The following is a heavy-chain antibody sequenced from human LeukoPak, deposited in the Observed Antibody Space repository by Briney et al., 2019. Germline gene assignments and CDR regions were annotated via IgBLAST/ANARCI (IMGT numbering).Heavy chain of an antibody. J-gene: IGHJ6*02. V-gene: IGHV3-73*01. Sequence: GGSLRLSCAASGFTFSSYAMSWVRQASGKGLEWVARIKTKAESYATAYVASVKGRFTISRDDSKNTAYLQMDSLKTEDTAMYYCTRLSGGNSDSYYYGLDVWGQGTTVTVSS. CDR2: IKTKAESYAT. CDR1: GFTFSSYA. CDR3: TRLSGGNSDSYYYGLDV. D-gene: IGHD4-23*01.